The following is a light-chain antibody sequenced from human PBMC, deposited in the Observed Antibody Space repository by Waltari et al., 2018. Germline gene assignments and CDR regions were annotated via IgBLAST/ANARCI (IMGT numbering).Light chain of an antibody. CDR2: GAS. Sequence: EIVMTPSPATLSASAGQGATLSCRASQSVSRNLAWFQKKPGQAPRLFIYGASTRATGFSARFRGSGSGTEFTLTISSLQSEDFAVYFCLQYDNWPRVFGQGTKLEIK. J-gene: IGKJ2*01. CDR3: LQYDNWPRV. V-gene: IGKV3-15*01. CDR1: QSVSRN.